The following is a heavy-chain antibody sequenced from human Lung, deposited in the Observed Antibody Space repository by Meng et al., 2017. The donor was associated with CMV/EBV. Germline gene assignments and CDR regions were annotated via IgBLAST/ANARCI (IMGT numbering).Heavy chain of an antibody. V-gene: IGHV3-30*03. CDR3: ARGGPRGGRGTIINVHQWDY. D-gene: IGHD3-10*01. CDR1: GFTFKSYA. CDR2: ISYDGSIK. J-gene: IGHJ4*02. Sequence: GESLKISCAVSGFTFKSYAMNWVRQAPDKGLQWVAVISYDGSIKYYEDSIKGRFTISRDNSKNTLFLQMDTLTHEDTAVYYCARGGPRGGRGTIINVHQWDYWGQGALVTVSS.